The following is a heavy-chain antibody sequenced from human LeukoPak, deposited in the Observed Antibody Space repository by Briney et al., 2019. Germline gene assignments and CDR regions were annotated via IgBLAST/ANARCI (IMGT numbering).Heavy chain of an antibody. D-gene: IGHD4-17*01. Sequence: SETLSLTCAVYGGSFSGYYWSWIRQPPGKGLEWIGEINHSGSTNYNPSLKSRVTISVDTSKNQFSLKLSSVTAADTAVYYCARVRLRSEYHRYYYGMDVWGQGTTVTVSS. CDR2: INHSGST. J-gene: IGHJ6*02. V-gene: IGHV4-34*01. CDR1: GGSFSGYY. CDR3: ARVRLRSEYHRYYYGMDV.